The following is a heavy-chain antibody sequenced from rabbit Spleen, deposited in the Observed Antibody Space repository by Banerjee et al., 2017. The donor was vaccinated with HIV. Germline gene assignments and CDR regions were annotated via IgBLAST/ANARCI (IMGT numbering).Heavy chain of an antibody. V-gene: IGHV1S47*01. D-gene: IGHD1-1*01. Sequence: QEQLEESGGGLVKPEGSLTLTCKASGFSFGDRDVMCWVRQAPGKGLEWIGYIDPVFGITYYANWVNGRFSISRENAQNTVFLQMTSLTAADTATYFCARRTIANNYYGAFDPWGPGTLVTVS. CDR2: IDPVFGIT. CDR3: ARRTIANNYYGAFDP. J-gene: IGHJ2*01. CDR1: GFSFGDRDV.